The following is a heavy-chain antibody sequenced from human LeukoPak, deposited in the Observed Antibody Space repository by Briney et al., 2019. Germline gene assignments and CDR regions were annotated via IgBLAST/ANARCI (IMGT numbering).Heavy chain of an antibody. Sequence: GGSLRLSCAASGLTFSGYWMSWVRQAPGKGLEWVANIKPDGSERYYVDSVKGRFTISRDNAKNSLYLQMDSLRAEDTAVYYCARGRGVDYWGRGTLVTVSS. CDR2: IKPDGSER. V-gene: IGHV3-7*01. CDR1: GLTFSGYW. CDR3: ARGRGVDY. J-gene: IGHJ4*02. D-gene: IGHD5-24*01.